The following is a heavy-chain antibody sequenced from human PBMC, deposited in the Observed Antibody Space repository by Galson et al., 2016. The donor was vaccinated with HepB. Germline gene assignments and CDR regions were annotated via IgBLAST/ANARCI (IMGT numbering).Heavy chain of an antibody. D-gene: IGHD6-19*01. CDR3: ARQDRAGLVNF. Sequence: SETLSLTCTVSGGSISSSSYFWAWIRQPPGKGLDWIGSIYYSGTTHYNPSLQSRVSISVDTSKNQFSLRLTSVSAADTAMYSCARQDRAGLVNFWGQGTMVTVSS. CDR1: GGSISSSSYF. V-gene: IGHV4-39*01. CDR2: IYYSGTT. J-gene: IGHJ3*01.